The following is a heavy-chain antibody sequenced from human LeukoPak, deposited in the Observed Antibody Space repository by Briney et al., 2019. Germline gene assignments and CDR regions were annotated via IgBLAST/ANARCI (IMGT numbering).Heavy chain of an antibody. CDR3: ARSMENVLSYYMDV. CDR1: GGSISSSSYY. Sequence: PSETLSLTCTVSGGSISSSSYYWGWIRQPPGKGLVWIGSIYYSGSTYYNPSLKSRVTISVDTSKNQFSLKLSSVTAADTAVYYCARSMENVLSYYMDVWGEGTTVTVSS. CDR2: IYYSGST. J-gene: IGHJ6*03. V-gene: IGHV4-39*07. D-gene: IGHD2-8*01.